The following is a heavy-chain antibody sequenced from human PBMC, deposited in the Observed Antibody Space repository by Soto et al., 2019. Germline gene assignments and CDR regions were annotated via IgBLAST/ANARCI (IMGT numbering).Heavy chain of an antibody. CDR2: ISSSSSYI. J-gene: IGHJ4*02. V-gene: IGHV3-21*01. CDR3: ARDKGYSYGYPTDY. Sequence: PGGSLRLSCAASGFTFSSYSMNWVRQAPGKGLEWVSSISSSSSYIYYADSVKGRFTISRDNAKNSLYLQMNSLRAEDTAVYYCARDKGYSYGYPTDYWGQGTLVTVSS. D-gene: IGHD5-18*01. CDR1: GFTFSSYS.